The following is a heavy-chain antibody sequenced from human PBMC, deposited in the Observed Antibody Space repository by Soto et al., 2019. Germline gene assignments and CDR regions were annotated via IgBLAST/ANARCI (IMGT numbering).Heavy chain of an antibody. Sequence: PGESLKISCKGSGYIFSNYWIAWVRQMPGKGLECMGIIFAGDSDVRYSPSFQGQVTISVDKSISTAYLQWSSLKASDTAMYYCSRLAGYGPSHYWGQGTQVTVSS. CDR3: SRLAGYGPSHY. CDR1: GYIFSNYW. V-gene: IGHV5-51*01. D-gene: IGHD5-18*01. CDR2: IFAGDSDV. J-gene: IGHJ4*02.